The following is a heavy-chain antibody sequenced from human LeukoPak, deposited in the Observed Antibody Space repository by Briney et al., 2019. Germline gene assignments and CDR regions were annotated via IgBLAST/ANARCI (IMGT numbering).Heavy chain of an antibody. V-gene: IGHV4-34*01. CDR2: INHSGGT. D-gene: IGHD6-19*01. CDR3: AREWYSSDWKD. CDR1: GGSFSGYY. Sequence: PSETLSLTCAVYGGSFSGYYWSWIRQPPGKGLEWIGEINHSGGTNYNPSLKSRVTISVDTSKNQFSLKLSSVTAADTAVYYCAREWYSSDWKDWGQGTLVTVSS. J-gene: IGHJ4*02.